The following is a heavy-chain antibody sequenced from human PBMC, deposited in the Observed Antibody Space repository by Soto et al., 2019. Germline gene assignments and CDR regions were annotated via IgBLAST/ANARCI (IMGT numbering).Heavy chain of an antibody. Sequence: GESLQISSKGSGYSFTSYWISWVRQMPGKGLEWMGRIDPSDSYTNYSPSFQGHVTISADKSISTAYLQWSSLKASDTAIYYCARMDSFGSLNWFDPWGQGNLVTVSS. CDR1: GYSFTSYW. J-gene: IGHJ5*02. D-gene: IGHD5-18*01. CDR2: IDPSDSYT. CDR3: ARMDSFGSLNWFDP. V-gene: IGHV5-10-1*01.